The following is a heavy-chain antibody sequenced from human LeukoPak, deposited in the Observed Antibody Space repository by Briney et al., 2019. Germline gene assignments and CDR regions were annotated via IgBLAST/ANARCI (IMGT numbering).Heavy chain of an antibody. CDR1: GYSSSRAYH. V-gene: IGHV4-38-2*02. D-gene: IGHD3-10*01. Sequence: PSATLSLTCTVAGYSSSRAYHWGWIRQPLGKGLEWIGTIYDRESTYYNPSLKSRVTISVDTSKNQFSLKVTSVTAADTAVYYCARVSTDVVRSYDAFDIWGQGTMVTVSS. CDR2: IYDREST. CDR3: ARVSTDVVRSYDAFDI. J-gene: IGHJ3*02.